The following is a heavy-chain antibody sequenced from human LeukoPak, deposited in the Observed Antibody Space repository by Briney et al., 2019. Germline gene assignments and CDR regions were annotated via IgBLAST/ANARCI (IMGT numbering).Heavy chain of an antibody. V-gene: IGHV4-39*01. D-gene: IGHD3-10*01. CDR2: IYYSGST. CDR3: ARHPKYGSGSYYWKLYFDY. Sequence: PSETLSLTCTVSGGSISSSSYYWGWIRQPPGQGLEGIGSIYYSGSTYYNPSLKSRVTISVDTSKNQFSLKLSSVTAADTAVYYCARHPKYGSGSYYWKLYFDYWRQGTLVTVSS. J-gene: IGHJ4*02. CDR1: GGSISSSSYY.